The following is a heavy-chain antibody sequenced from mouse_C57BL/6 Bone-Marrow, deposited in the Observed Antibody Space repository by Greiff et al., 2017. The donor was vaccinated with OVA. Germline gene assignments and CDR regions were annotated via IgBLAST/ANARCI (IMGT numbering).Heavy chain of an antibody. D-gene: IGHD2-2*01. CDR3: ARWGLPYYAMDY. Sequence: VKLQQPGAELVMPGASVKLSCKASGYTFTSYWMHWVKQRPGQGLEWIGEIDPSDSYTNYNQKFKGKSTLTVDKSSSTAYMQLSSLTSEDSAVYYCARWGLPYYAMDYWGQGTSVTVSS. CDR1: GYTFTSYW. V-gene: IGHV1-69*01. J-gene: IGHJ4*01. CDR2: IDPSDSYT.